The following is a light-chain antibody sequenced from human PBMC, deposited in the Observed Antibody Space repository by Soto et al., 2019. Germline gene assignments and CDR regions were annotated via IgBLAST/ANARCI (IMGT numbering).Light chain of an antibody. J-gene: IGLJ1*01. CDR1: SSNIGSNT. CDR2: ANN. CDR3: AACYDSLNGYV. Sequence: QSVLTQPPSASGTPGQRVTISCSGSSSNIGSNTVNWYQQLPGTAPKLLIHANNQRPSGVPDRFSGSKSGTSASLAISWLQSEEADYYCAACYDSLNGYVFGTGTKLTVL. V-gene: IGLV1-44*01.